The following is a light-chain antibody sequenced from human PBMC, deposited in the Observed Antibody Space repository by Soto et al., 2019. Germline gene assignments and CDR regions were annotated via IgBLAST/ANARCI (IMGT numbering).Light chain of an antibody. Sequence: DIQMTQSPSSLSASLGDRVTITCQASQDITNFLNWYQQKPGKAPKLLISDASNLETGVPSRFSGSGSGTDFTLTIGSLQPEDFATYYGQQYDNVPITFGQGTRLEIK. CDR2: DAS. J-gene: IGKJ5*01. CDR3: QQYDNVPIT. V-gene: IGKV1-33*01. CDR1: QDITNF.